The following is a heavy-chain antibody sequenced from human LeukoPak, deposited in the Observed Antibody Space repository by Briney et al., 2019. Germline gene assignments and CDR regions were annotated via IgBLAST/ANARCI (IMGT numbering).Heavy chain of an antibody. V-gene: IGHV4-59*01. Sequence: SETLSLTCTVSGGSISSYYWSWIRQPPEKGLEWIGYMYYSGSTNYNPSLKSRATISVDTSKNQFSLKLSSVTAADTAVYYCARRVANNWFDPWGQGTLVTVSS. CDR3: ARRVANNWFDP. CDR1: GGSISSYY. CDR2: MYYSGST. J-gene: IGHJ5*02. D-gene: IGHD2-15*01.